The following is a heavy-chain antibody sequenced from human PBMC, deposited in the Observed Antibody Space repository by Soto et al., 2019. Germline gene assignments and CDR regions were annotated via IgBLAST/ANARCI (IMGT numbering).Heavy chain of an antibody. CDR2: IHPSGDS. V-gene: IGHV1-46*01. CDR1: GDGFTSSF. D-gene: IGHD2-15*01. J-gene: IGHJ1*01. CDR3: VRGYCTTSPCSGDFQF. Sequence: GASAEVCLKACGDGFTSSFRRWVLHAPVQGLEWMGMIHPSGDSGYAQKFRGRVTMTIDTSTTTAYMELRNLTSEDTAVYFSVRGYCTTSPCSGDFQFWGQGTLVTVSS.